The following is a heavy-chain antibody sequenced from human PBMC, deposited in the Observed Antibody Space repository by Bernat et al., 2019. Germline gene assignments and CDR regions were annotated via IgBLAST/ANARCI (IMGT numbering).Heavy chain of an antibody. CDR1: GFTFSSYA. J-gene: IGHJ4*02. D-gene: IGHD5-12*01. CDR3: ARWLYQGDY. CDR2: IYGGGTT. Sequence: EVQLLESGGGLVQPGGSLRLSCAASGFTFSSYAMSWVRQAPGKGLEWVSVIYGGGTTYYADSVKGRFTISRDNSKNTVFLQMNSLRGDDTAVYYCARWLYQGDYWGQGTLVTVSS. V-gene: IGHV3-66*01.